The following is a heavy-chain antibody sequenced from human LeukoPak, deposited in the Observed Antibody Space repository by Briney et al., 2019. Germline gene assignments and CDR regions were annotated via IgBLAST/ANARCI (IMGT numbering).Heavy chain of an antibody. V-gene: IGHV3-23*01. CDR1: GFTFSTYV. CDR3: AKALLSYSSFFDY. D-gene: IGHD6-6*01. Sequence: GGSLRLSCAASGFTFSTYVMSWVRQAPGKGPEWVSTISGTGDTTYYADSVKGRFTISRDNSKNTLYLQMNSLRAEDTAVYYCAKALLSYSSFFDYWGQGTLVTVSS. CDR2: ISGTGDTT. J-gene: IGHJ4*02.